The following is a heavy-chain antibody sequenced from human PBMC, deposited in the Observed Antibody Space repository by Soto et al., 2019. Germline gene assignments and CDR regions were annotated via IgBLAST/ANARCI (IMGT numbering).Heavy chain of an antibody. V-gene: IGHV1-8*01. CDR3: ARGLRVGIMSAYCMDV. J-gene: IGHJ6*03. Sequence: ASVKVSCKTSGYAFTSYDINWVRQATGQGLEWMGWMNPNSGNTGYAQRLQGRVTMTRDTSISTAYMELSSLRSEDTAVYYCARGLRVGIMSAYCMDVWGKGTTVTVSS. CDR1: GYAFTSYD. D-gene: IGHD3-3*01. CDR2: MNPNSGNT.